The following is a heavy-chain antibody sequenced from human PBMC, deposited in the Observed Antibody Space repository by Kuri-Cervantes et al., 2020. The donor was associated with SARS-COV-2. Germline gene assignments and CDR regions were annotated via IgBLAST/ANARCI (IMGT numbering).Heavy chain of an antibody. CDR3: ARGSTKHVSHEPI. Sequence: ASVKVSCKASGYTFTGYYMHWVRQAPGQGLEWMGWINPNSGGTNYAQKFQGRVTMTVDTSINTAYMELYRLGSDDTALYYCARGSTKHVSHEPIWAQGTMVTVSS. CDR2: INPNSGGT. D-gene: IGHD3-3*02. V-gene: IGHV1-2*02. J-gene: IGHJ3*01. CDR1: GYTFTGYY.